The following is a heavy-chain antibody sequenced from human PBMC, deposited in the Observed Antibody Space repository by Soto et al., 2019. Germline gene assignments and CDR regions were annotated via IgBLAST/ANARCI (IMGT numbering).Heavy chain of an antibody. V-gene: IGHV1-18*01. CDR2: ISAYNGNT. Sequence: SVKVSCKASGYTFTSYRISWLRHAPGQGLEWMGWISAYNGNTNYAQKFQGRVTMTTDTSTSTAYMELSSLRSEDTAVYYCARGSSRLRFLEWLSNPDDAFDIWGQGTMVTVSS. D-gene: IGHD3-3*01. CDR3: ARGSSRLRFLEWLSNPDDAFDI. CDR1: GYTFTSYR. J-gene: IGHJ3*02.